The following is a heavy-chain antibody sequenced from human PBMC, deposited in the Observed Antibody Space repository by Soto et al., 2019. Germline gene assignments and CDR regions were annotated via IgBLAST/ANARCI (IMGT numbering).Heavy chain of an antibody. Sequence: PSETLSLTCSVSAGSMRNYYRSWIRQPPGKGLEWIGNVDDSGTTKYIPSLRSRVTISVDTSTNQFSLKLSSVIAADTAVYYCSRDVSCSGGSCYPNDWFDPWGQGTLVTVSS. CDR3: SRDVSCSGGSCYPNDWFDP. V-gene: IGHV4-59*01. D-gene: IGHD2-15*01. CDR1: AGSMRNYY. CDR2: VDDSGTT. J-gene: IGHJ5*02.